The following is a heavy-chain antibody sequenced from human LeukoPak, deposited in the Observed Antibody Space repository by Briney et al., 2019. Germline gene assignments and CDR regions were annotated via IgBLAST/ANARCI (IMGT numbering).Heavy chain of an antibody. V-gene: IGHV3-30-3*01. Sequence: GGSLRLSCAASGFTFSGYAVHWVRQAPGKGLEWVSVISHDGSNKYYADSVKGRFTISRDNSKNTLYLEMKSLRVEDTAVYYCARALTGGDYYFDHWGQGTLVTVSS. CDR1: GFTFSGYA. CDR3: ARALTGGDYYFDH. CDR2: ISHDGSNK. J-gene: IGHJ4*02. D-gene: IGHD4-17*01.